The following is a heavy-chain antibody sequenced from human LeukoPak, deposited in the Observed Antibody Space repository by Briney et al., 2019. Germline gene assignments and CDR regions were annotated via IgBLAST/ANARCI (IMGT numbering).Heavy chain of an antibody. CDR1: GFTFSGFA. V-gene: IGHV3-23*01. Sequence: GGSLRLSCVASGFTFSGFAMIWVRQVPGKGLEWVSSISAGSTNKYYADSVKGRFTISRDNSKNTLHLQMNSLRAEDTAIYYCGKGRAVVGAAGPDHWGQGTLVAVSS. CDR3: GKGRAVVGAAGPDH. J-gene: IGHJ4*02. D-gene: IGHD2-15*01. CDR2: ISAGSTNK.